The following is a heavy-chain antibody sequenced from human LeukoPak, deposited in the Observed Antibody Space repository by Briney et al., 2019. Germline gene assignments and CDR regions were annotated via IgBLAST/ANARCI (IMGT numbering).Heavy chain of an antibody. CDR2: IIPIFGTA. CDR1: GGTFSSYA. D-gene: IGHD4-11*01. Sequence: GASVKVSCKASGGTFSSYAISWVRQAPGQGLEWMGGIIPIFGTANYAQKFQGRVTITADESTSTAYMELSSLRSEDTAVYYCARDTGEDYFDYWGQGTLITVSS. V-gene: IGHV1-69*13. CDR3: ARDTGEDYFDY. J-gene: IGHJ4*02.